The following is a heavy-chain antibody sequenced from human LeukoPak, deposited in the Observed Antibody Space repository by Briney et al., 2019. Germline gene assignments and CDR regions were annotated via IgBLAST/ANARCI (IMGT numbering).Heavy chain of an antibody. D-gene: IGHD4-17*01. CDR3: ARAADYGDYAGIYMDV. V-gene: IGHV3-11*04. J-gene: IGHJ6*03. Sequence: PGGSLRLSCAASGFIFSDYYMGWIRQAPGKGLEWVSYISSSGSTIYYADSVKGRFTISRDNAKNSLYLQMNSLRAEDTAVYYCARAADYGDYAGIYMDVWGKGTTVTVSS. CDR2: ISSSGSTI. CDR1: GFIFSDYY.